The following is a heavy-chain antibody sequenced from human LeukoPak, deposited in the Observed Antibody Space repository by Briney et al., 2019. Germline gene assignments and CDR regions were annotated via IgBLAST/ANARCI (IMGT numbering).Heavy chain of an antibody. CDR1: GGSISSYY. D-gene: IGHD2-15*01. CDR2: INHSGST. CDR3: ARVDGSCSGGNCPSGNWFDP. J-gene: IGHJ5*02. Sequence: SETLSLTCTVSGGSISSYYWSWIRQPPGKGLEWIGEINHSGSTNYNPSLKSRVTISVDTSKNQFSLKLNSVTAADTAVYYCARVDGSCSGGNCPSGNWFDPWGQGTLVTVSS. V-gene: IGHV4-34*01.